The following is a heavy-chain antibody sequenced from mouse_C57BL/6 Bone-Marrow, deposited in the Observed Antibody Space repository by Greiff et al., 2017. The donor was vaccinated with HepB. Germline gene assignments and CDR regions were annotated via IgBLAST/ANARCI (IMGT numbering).Heavy chain of an antibody. D-gene: IGHD1-1*01. CDR1: GFTFSNYW. V-gene: IGHV6-3*01. CDR2: IRLKSDNYAT. CDR3: TGGIFYGSSYGWFAY. J-gene: IGHJ3*01. Sequence: DVMLVESGGGLVQPGGSMKLSCVASGFTFSNYWMNWVRQSPEKGLEWVAQIRLKSDNYATHYAESVKGRFTISRDDSKSSVYLQMNNLRAEDTGIYYCTGGIFYGSSYGWFAYWGQGTLVTVSA.